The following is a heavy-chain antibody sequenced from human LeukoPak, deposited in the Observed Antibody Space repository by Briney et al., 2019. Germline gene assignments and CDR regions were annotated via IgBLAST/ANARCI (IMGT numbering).Heavy chain of an antibody. V-gene: IGHV1-8*03. Sequence: GASVKVSCKASGYTFTSYDINWVRQATGQGLEWMGWMNPNSGNTGYAQKFQGRVTITRNTSISTAYMELSSLRSEDTAVYFCARGYILTAYYNDYWGQGTLVTVSS. CDR3: ARGYILTAYYNDY. CDR2: MNPNSGNT. CDR1: GYTFTSYD. D-gene: IGHD3-9*01. J-gene: IGHJ4*02.